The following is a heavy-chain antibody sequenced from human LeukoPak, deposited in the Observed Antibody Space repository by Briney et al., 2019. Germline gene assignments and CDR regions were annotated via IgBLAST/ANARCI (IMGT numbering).Heavy chain of an antibody. D-gene: IGHD2-2*02. V-gene: IGHV1-18*01. J-gene: IGHJ4*02. CDR2: ISAYNGNT. CDR1: GYTFTSYG. Sequence: ASVKVSCKASGYTFTSYGISWVRQAPGQGLEWMGWISAYNGNTNYAQKLQGRVTMTTDTSTSTAYMELRSLRSGDTAVYYCARDRLVEYCSSTSCYTFDYWGQGTLVTVSS. CDR3: ARDRLVEYCSSTSCYTFDY.